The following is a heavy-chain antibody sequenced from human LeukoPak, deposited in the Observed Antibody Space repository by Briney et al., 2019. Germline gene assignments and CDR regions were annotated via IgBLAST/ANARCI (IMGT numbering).Heavy chain of an antibody. CDR2: IYYSGST. CDR3: ARDLFYGDYPYYFDY. J-gene: IGHJ4*02. V-gene: IGHV4-39*07. CDR1: GGSISSSSYY. Sequence: SETLSLTCTVSGGSISSSSYYWGWIRQPPGKGLEWIGSIYYSGSTYYNPSLKSRVTISVDTSKNQFSLKLSSVTAADTAVYYCARDLFYGDYPYYFDYWGQGTLVTVSS. D-gene: IGHD4-17*01.